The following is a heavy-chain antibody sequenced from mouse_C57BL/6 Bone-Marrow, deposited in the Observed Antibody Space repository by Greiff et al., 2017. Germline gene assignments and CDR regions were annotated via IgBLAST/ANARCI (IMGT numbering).Heavy chain of an antibody. CDR1: GFSLTSYG. D-gene: IGHD2-1*01. Sequence: QVQLKESGPGLVQPSQSLSITCTVSGFSLTSYGVHWVRQSPGKGLEWLGVIWSGGSTDYNAAFISRLSISKDNSKSQVFFKMNSLQADDTAIYYCARKGIYYGNYEGAMDYWGQGTSVTVSS. CDR3: ARKGIYYGNYEGAMDY. J-gene: IGHJ4*01. CDR2: IWSGGST. V-gene: IGHV2-2*01.